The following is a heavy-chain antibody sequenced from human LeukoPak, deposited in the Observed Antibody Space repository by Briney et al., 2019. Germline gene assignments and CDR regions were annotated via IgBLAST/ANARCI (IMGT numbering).Heavy chain of an antibody. CDR2: IYPGDSDI. V-gene: IGHV5-51*01. CDR1: GYSFISYW. D-gene: IGHD6-19*01. Sequence: GESLKISCQGSGYSFISYWIGWVRQMPGKGLEWMGIIYPGDSDIRYSPSFQGQVTISADKSISTAYLQWSSLKASDTAMYYCARRWLGQLTRGGFDYWGQGTLVTVSS. CDR3: ARRWLGQLTRGGFDY. J-gene: IGHJ4*02.